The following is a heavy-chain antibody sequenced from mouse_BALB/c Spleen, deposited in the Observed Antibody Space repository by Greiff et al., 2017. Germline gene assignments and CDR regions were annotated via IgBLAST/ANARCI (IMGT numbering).Heavy chain of an antibody. CDR1: GFTFTDYY. CDR3: AREGGSYAMDY. V-gene: IGHV7-3*02. CDR2: IRNKANGYTT. Sequence: EVKLVESGGGLVQPGGSLRLSCATSGFTFTDYYMSWVRQPPGKALEWLGFIRNKANGYTTEYSASVKGRFTISRDNSQSILYLQMNTLRAEDSATYYCAREGGSYAMDYWGQGTSVAVSS. J-gene: IGHJ4*01.